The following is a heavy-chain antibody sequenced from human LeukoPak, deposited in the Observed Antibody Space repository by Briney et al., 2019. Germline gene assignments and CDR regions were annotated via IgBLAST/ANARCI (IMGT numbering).Heavy chain of an antibody. V-gene: IGHV4-39*07. CDR2: IYYSGST. J-gene: IGHJ5*02. CDR1: GASISSSSYY. D-gene: IGHD3-10*01. CDR3: ASNPGINWFDP. Sequence: SETLSLTCSVSGASISSSSYYWGWIRQPPGKGLEWIGTIYYSGSTYYNPSLKSRVTISVDTSKNQFSLKLSSVTAADTAVYYCASNPGINWFDPWGQGTLVTVSS.